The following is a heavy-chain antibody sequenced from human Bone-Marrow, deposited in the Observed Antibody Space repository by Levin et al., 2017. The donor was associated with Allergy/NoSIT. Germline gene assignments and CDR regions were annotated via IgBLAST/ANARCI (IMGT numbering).Heavy chain of an antibody. V-gene: IGHV3-21*01. CDR3: AREIGDDAFDI. CDR1: GFTFSSYS. D-gene: IGHD2-21*01. CDR2: ISSSSSYI. J-gene: IGHJ3*02. Sequence: GGSLRLSCAASGFTFSSYSMNWVRQAPGKGLEWVSSISSSSSYIYYADSVKGRFTISRDNAKNSLYLQMNSLRAEDTAVYYCAREIGDDAFDIWGQGTMVTVSS.